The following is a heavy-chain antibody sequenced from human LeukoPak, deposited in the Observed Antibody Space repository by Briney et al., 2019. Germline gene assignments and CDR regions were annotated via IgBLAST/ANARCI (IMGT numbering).Heavy chain of an antibody. D-gene: IGHD6-6*01. J-gene: IGHJ4*02. CDR2: ISISSTTI. CDR3: ARIRAPSYYFDY. Sequence: QPGGSLRLSCAASGFTFSTSSMNWVRQAPGKRLEWVSYISISSTTIYYADSVRGRFTISRDNAKSSLYLQMNSLRDEDTAVYYCARIRAPSYYFDYWGQGTLVTVSS. V-gene: IGHV3-48*02. CDR1: GFTFSTSS.